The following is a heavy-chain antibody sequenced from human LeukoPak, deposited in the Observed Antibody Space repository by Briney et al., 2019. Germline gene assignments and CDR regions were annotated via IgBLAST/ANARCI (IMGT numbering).Heavy chain of an antibody. CDR2: IYTSGST. V-gene: IGHV4-4*07. D-gene: IGHD5-12*01. J-gene: IGHJ4*02. CDR3: ARDSSGYGPVYFDY. Sequence: SETLSLTCAVYGGSFSGYYWSWIRQPAGKGLEWIGRIYTSGSTNYNPSLKSRVTISVDTSKNQFSLKLSSVTAADTAVYYCARDSSGYGPVYFDYWGQGTLVTVSS. CDR1: GGSFSGYY.